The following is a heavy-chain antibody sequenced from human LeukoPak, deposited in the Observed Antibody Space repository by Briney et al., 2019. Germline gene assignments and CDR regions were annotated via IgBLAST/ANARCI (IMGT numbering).Heavy chain of an antibody. CDR3: ARHNTMIVVAHFDY. D-gene: IGHD3-22*01. J-gene: IGHJ4*02. CDR1: GGTFSSYA. CDR2: IIPILGIA. Sequence: SVKVSCKASGGTFSSYAISWVRQAPGQGLEWMGRIIPILGIANYAQKFQGRVTITADKSTSTAYMELSSLRSEDTAVYYCARHNTMIVVAHFDYWGQGTLVTVSS. V-gene: IGHV1-69*04.